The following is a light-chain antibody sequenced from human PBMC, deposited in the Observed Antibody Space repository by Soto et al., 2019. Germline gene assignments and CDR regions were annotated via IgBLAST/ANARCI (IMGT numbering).Light chain of an antibody. Sequence: QSALTQPASVSGSPGQSITISCTGTSSDVGGYNYLSWYQQNPGKAPKVMIYEVSNRPSGVSNRFSGSKSGNMASLTISGLQAEDEADYYCSSYTTSGTPVFGGGTKLTVL. J-gene: IGLJ3*02. CDR1: SSDVGGYNY. CDR3: SSYTTSGTPV. CDR2: EVS. V-gene: IGLV2-14*01.